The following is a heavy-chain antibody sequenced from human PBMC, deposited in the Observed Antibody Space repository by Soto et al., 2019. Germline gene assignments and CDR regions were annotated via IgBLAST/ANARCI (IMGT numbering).Heavy chain of an antibody. J-gene: IGHJ4*02. CDR2: ISSSSSYI. Sequence: GGSLRLSCAASGFTFSSYAMHWVRQAPGKGLEWVSSISSSSSYIYYADSVKGRFTISRDNAKNSLHLQMNSLRAEDTAVYYCARVSPGPPFDYWGQGTLVTVSS. V-gene: IGHV3-21*01. CDR1: GFTFSSYA. CDR3: ARVSPGPPFDY.